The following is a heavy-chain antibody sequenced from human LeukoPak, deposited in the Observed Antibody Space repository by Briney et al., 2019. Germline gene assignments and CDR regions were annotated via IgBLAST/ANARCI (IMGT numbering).Heavy chain of an antibody. CDR2: ISYDGSNK. CDR1: GFTFSSYG. CDR3: AKDLSPMVRGVRQAFDI. J-gene: IGHJ3*02. V-gene: IGHV3-30*18. Sequence: GWSLTLSCAASGFTFSSYGMHWVRQAPGKGLEWVGVISYDGSNKYYADSVKGRFTISRDNSKNTLYLQMNSLRAEDTAVYYCAKDLSPMVRGVRQAFDIWGQGTMVTVSS. D-gene: IGHD3-10*01.